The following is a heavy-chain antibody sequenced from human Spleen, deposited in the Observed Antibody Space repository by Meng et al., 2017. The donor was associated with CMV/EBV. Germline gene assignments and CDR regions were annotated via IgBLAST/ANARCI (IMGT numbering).Heavy chain of an antibody. CDR1: GFTVSSDY. CDR3: ARVVVPAATYYYYGMDV. D-gene: IGHD2-2*01. CDR2: ISSSSSYI. J-gene: IGHJ6*02. V-gene: IGHV3-21*01. Sequence: GGSLRLSCAASGFTVSSDYMSWVRQAPGKGLEWVSSISSSSSYIYYADSVKGRFTISRDNAKNSLYLQMNSLRAEDTAVYYCARVVVPAATYYYYGMDVWGQGTTVTVSS.